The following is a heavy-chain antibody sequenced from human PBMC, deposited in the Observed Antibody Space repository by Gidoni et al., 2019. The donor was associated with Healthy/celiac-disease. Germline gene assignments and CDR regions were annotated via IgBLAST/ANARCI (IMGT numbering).Heavy chain of an antibody. V-gene: IGHV4-39*01. D-gene: IGHD3-22*01. J-gene: IGHJ3*02. CDR3: ARLAPLGYDSSGHPDFRELVNAFDI. CDR2: IYYSGST. Sequence: PSETLSLTCTVSGSSISSSSYYWGWIRQPPGKGLEWIGSIYYSGSTYYNPALKSRVTISVDTSKNQFSLKLSSVTAADTAVYYCARLAPLGYDSSGHPDFRELVNAFDIWGQGTMVTVSS. CDR1: GSSISSSSYY.